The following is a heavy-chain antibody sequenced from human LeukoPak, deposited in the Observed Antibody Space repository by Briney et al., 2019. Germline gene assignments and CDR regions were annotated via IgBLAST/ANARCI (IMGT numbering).Heavy chain of an antibody. V-gene: IGHV3-23*01. CDR1: GFSFSSHG. D-gene: IGHD2-2*01. CDR2: IIGGAGST. CDR3: AHGAMYQLDY. J-gene: IGHJ4*02. Sequence: GGSLRLSCAASGFSFSSHGMSWVRQAPGKGLEWVSGIIGGAGSTYYADSVKGRFTISGDNSMNTLFLQMNSLRAEDTAVYYCAHGAMYQLDYWGQGTLVTVSS.